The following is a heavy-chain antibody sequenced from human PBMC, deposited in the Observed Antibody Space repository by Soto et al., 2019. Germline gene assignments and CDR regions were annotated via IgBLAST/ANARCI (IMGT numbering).Heavy chain of an antibody. CDR2: INPNSGGT. V-gene: IGHV1-2*02. CDR1: GYTFTGYY. J-gene: IGHJ4*02. Sequence: QVQLVQSGAEVKKPGASVKVSCKASGYTFTGYYMHWVRQAPGQGLEWMGWINPNSGGTNYAQKFQGRVTMTRDTSISTAYMELSSLRSDDTAVYYCAREGAYSSGWYSFDYWGQGTLVTVSS. CDR3: AREGAYSSGWYSFDY. D-gene: IGHD6-19*01.